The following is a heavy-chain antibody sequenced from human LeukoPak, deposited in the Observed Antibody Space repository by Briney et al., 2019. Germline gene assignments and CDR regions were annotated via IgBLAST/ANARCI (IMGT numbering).Heavy chain of an antibody. Sequence: PGGSLRLSCAASGFTFSSYGMNWVRQAPGKGLEWVSSISSSSSYIYYADSVKGRFTISRDNAKNSLYLQMNSLRADDTAVYYCALSGYGAEYFHQWGQGTLVTVSS. CDR1: GFTFSSYG. CDR3: ALSGYGAEYFHQ. D-gene: IGHD5-18*01. J-gene: IGHJ1*01. V-gene: IGHV3-21*01. CDR2: ISSSSSYI.